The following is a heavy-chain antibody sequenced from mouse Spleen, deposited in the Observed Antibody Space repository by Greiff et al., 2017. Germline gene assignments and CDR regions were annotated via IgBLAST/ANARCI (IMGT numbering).Heavy chain of an antibody. CDR1: GYTFTSYW. V-gene: IGHV1-7*01. J-gene: IGHJ3*01. Sequence: VQLQQSGAELAKPGASVKLSCKASGYTFTSYWMHWVKQRPGQGLEWIGYINPSSGYTKYNQKFKDKATLTADKSSSTAYMQLSSLTYEDSAVYYCAPSYCAGSQQDWLAYWGQGTLVTVSA. CDR3: APSYCAGSQQDWLAY. D-gene: IGHD1-1*01. CDR2: INPSSGYT.